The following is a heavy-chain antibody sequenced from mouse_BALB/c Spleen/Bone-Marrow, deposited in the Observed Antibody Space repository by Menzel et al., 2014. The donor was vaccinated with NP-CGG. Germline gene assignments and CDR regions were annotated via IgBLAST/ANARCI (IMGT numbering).Heavy chain of an antibody. J-gene: IGHJ1*01. V-gene: IGHV4-1*02. CDR1: GFDFSRYW. CDR2: INPESSTI. D-gene: IGHD1-2*01. Sequence: EVKLVESGGGLVQPGGSLKLSCAASGFDFSRYWMTWVRQAPGKGLEWIGEINPESSTINYTPSLKDKFIISRDIAKNALYLQMSKVRSEDTALYYCARPGYYGYQDVWGAGTTVTVSS. CDR3: ARPGYYGYQDV.